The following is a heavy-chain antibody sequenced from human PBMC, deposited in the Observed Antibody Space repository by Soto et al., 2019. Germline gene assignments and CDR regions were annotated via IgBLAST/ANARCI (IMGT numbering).Heavy chain of an antibody. V-gene: IGHV3-33*01. CDR3: ARERMKYGSGSYYYSLDY. CDR2: IWYDGSNK. CDR1: GFTFSSYG. J-gene: IGHJ4*02. Sequence: GGSLRLSCAASGFTFSSYGMHWVRQAPGKGLEWVAVIWYDGSNKYYADSVKGRFTISRDNSKNTLYLQMNSLRAEDTAVYYCARERMKYGSGSYYYSLDYWGQGTLVTVSS. D-gene: IGHD3-10*01.